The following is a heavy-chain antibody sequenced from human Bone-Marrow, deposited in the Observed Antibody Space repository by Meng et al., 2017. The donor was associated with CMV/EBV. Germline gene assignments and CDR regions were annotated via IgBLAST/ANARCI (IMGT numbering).Heavy chain of an antibody. Sequence: ASVKVSCKASGYTFPNYGISWVRQAPGQGLEWMGWISPYKGFTNYAQKFQGRVTMTTDTSTSTAYMELSSLGSGDTAVYYCARGQVQCSTINCHDYRFSGMDVWGQGTTVTVSS. CDR1: GYTFPNYG. CDR3: ARGQVQCSTINCHDYRFSGMDV. J-gene: IGHJ6*02. CDR2: ISPYKGFT. V-gene: IGHV1-18*01. D-gene: IGHD2/OR15-2a*01.